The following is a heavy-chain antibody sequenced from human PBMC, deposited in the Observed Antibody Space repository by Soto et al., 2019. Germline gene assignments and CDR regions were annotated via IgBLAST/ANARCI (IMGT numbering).Heavy chain of an antibody. V-gene: IGHV4-38-2*01. D-gene: IGHD3-10*01. Sequence: PXEGMSPTCALSDYSPNSGYYWTWSRQHPGKRVEWIGSIYYSGHTYYNPSRKSRLNMSVDTSKNLFSLKLSSVTAADTAVYYWARQGHGSGPNWFDFWGQGALVTVSS. CDR2: IYYSGHT. CDR3: ARQGHGSGPNWFDF. J-gene: IGHJ5*01. CDR1: DYSPNSGYY.